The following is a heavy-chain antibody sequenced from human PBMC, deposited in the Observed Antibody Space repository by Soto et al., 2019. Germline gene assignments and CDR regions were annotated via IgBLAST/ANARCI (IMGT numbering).Heavy chain of an antibody. J-gene: IGHJ3*02. CDR3: TTTRPGTNVFDN. V-gene: IGHV3-15*01. CDR1: GITFGNAC. D-gene: IGHD6-13*01. Sequence: LRLSCAASGITFGNACMNWVRQAPGKRLEYIGRIRSKTDGGTTEYAAPVEGRFTISRDDSKNTLYLQMGGLKTEDTAVYYCTTTRPGTNVFDNWGQGTLVTVSS. CDR2: IRSKTDGGTT.